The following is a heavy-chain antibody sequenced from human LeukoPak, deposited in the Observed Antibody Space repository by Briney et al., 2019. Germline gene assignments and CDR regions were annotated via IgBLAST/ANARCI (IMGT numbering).Heavy chain of an antibody. V-gene: IGHV4-59*08. Sequence: SETLSLTCTVSGGSISSSYWSWIRQPPGKGLEWIGYIDYSGNTNYNPSLKSRVTISVERSKNQFSLKLSPVTAADTAVYYCARATSYGDYVDYWGQGTLVTVFS. CDR2: IDYSGNT. J-gene: IGHJ4*02. D-gene: IGHD4-17*01. CDR1: GGSISSSY. CDR3: ARATSYGDYVDY.